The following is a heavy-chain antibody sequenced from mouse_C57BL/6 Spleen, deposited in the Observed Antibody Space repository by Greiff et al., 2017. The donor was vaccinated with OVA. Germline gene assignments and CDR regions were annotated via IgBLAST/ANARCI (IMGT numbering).Heavy chain of an antibody. Sequence: DVQLQESGTVLARPGASVKMSCKTSGYTFTSYWMHWVKQRPGQGLEWIGAIYPGNSDTSYNQKFKGKAKLTAVTSASTAYMELSSLTNEDSAVYYCTYDYDGRFDVWGTGTTVTVSS. J-gene: IGHJ1*03. V-gene: IGHV1-5*01. CDR3: TYDYDGRFDV. CDR1: GYTFTSYW. CDR2: IYPGNSDT. D-gene: IGHD2-4*01.